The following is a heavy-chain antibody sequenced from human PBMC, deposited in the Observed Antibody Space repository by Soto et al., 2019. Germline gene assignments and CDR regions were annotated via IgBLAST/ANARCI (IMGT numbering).Heavy chain of an antibody. CDR2: IDPSDSYT. Sequence: RGESLKISCKGSGYSFTSYWISWVRQMPGKGLEWMGRIDPSDSYTNYSPSFQGHVTISADKSISTAYLQWSSLKASDTAMYYCARRISIAVAGTDWFDPWGQGTLVTVSS. CDR3: ARRISIAVAGTDWFDP. D-gene: IGHD6-19*01. CDR1: GYSFTSYW. J-gene: IGHJ5*02. V-gene: IGHV5-10-1*01.